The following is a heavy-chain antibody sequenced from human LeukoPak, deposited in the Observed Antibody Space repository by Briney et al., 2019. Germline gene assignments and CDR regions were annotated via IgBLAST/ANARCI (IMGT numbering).Heavy chain of an antibody. Sequence: ASVKVSCKASGYTFTGYYMHWVRQAPGQGLEWMGWINPNSGGTNYAQKFQGRVTMTRDTSISTAYMELSRLRSDDTAVYYCARGVRHPNDFWRIFDYRGQGTLVTVSS. D-gene: IGHD3-3*01. V-gene: IGHV1-2*02. CDR2: INPNSGGT. CDR3: ARGVRHPNDFWRIFDY. CDR1: GYTFTGYY. J-gene: IGHJ4*02.